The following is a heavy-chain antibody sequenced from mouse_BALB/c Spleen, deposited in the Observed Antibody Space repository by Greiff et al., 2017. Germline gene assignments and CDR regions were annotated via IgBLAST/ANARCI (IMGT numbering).Heavy chain of an antibody. CDR2: ISCYNGAT. D-gene: IGHD4-1*02. V-gene: IGHV1S34*01. Sequence: LVKTGASVKISCKASGYSFTGYYMHWVKQSHGKSLEWIGYISCYNGATSYNQKFKGKATFTVDTSSSTAYMQFNSLTSEDSAVCYCASSPNWDWFAYWGQGTLVTVSA. CDR3: ASSPNWDWFAY. J-gene: IGHJ3*01. CDR1: GYSFTGYY.